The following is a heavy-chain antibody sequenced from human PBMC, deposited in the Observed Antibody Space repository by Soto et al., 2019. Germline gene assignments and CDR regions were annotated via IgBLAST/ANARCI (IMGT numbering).Heavy chain of an antibody. CDR1: GGSISSYY. Sequence: SETLSLTCTVSGGSISSYYWSWIRQPPGKGLEWIGYIHHSGSTDYNPSLKSRVTISVDTSKNQFSLRLSSVSAADTAIYYCARGIYDSSGYYTRIFDYWGQGTLVTVSS. CDR3: ARGIYDSSGYYTRIFDY. J-gene: IGHJ4*02. D-gene: IGHD3-22*01. CDR2: IHHSGST. V-gene: IGHV4-59*01.